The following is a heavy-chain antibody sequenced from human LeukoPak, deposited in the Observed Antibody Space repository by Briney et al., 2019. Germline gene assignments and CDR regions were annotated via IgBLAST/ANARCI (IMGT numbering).Heavy chain of an antibody. V-gene: IGHV1-58*01. Sequence: GASVKVSCKASGFTFTSSAVQWVRQARGQRLEWIGWIVVGSGNTNYAQKFQERVTITRDMSTSTAYMELSSLRSEDTAVYYCARLGPYGGNSDYWGQGTLVTVSS. J-gene: IGHJ4*02. CDR2: IVVGSGNT. D-gene: IGHD4-23*01. CDR1: GFTFTSSA. CDR3: ARLGPYGGNSDY.